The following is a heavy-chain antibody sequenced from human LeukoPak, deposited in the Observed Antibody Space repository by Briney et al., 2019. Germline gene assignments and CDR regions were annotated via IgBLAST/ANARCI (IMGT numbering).Heavy chain of an antibody. CDR2: IYPVDSDT. J-gene: IGHJ6*02. V-gene: IGHV5-51*01. Sequence: GESLKISCKGSGYDFPTYWIGWVRQMPGKGLEWMGIIYPVDSDTRYSPSFQGQVTFSVDNSISTAYLQWSSLKASDTATYYCARGSHCICASRNNYYYYNMDVWGQGTTLTVSS. D-gene: IGHD1-26*01. CDR3: ARGSHCICASRNNYYYYNMDV. CDR1: GYDFPTYW.